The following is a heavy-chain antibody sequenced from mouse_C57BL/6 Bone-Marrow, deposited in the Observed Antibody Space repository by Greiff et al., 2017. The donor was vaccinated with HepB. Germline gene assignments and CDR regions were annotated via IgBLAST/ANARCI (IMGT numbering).Heavy chain of an antibody. V-gene: IGHV1-22*01. CDR3: ARRDYYGSSLWFAY. CDR1: GYTFTDYN. D-gene: IGHD1-1*01. Sequence: EVQGVESGPELVKPGASVKMSCKASGYTFTDYNMHWVKQSHGKSLEWIGYINPNNGGTSYNQKFKGKATLTVNKSSSTAYMELRSLTSEDSAVYYCARRDYYGSSLWFAYWGQGTLVTVSA. J-gene: IGHJ3*01. CDR2: INPNNGGT.